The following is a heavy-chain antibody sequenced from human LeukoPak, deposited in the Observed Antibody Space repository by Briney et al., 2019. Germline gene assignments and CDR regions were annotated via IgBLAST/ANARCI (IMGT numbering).Heavy chain of an antibody. V-gene: IGHV4-61*08. CDR3: ARCATGNWFDP. J-gene: IGHJ5*02. D-gene: IGHD2-15*01. Sequence: SETLSLTCAVSGGSISSGGYSWSWIRQPPGKGLEWIGYIYYSGSTYYNPSLKSRVTISVDTSKNQFSLKLSSVTAADTAVYYCARCATGNWFDPWGQGTLVTVSS. CDR1: GGSISSGGYS. CDR2: IYYSGST.